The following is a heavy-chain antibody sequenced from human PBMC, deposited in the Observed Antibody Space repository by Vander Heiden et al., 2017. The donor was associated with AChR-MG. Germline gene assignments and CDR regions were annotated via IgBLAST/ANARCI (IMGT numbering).Heavy chain of an antibody. CDR3: ARPKGAGSGLYRFDY. D-gene: IGHD6-19*01. J-gene: IGHJ4*02. V-gene: IGHV1-69*01. CDR2: SIPIFGTA. Sequence: QVQLVQAGAEVKKPGSSVKVSCKASGGTFSSYAIGWVRQAPGQGLEWVGGSIPIFGTANDAPKFQGRGTITADESTSTAYMELSSLRSEDTAVYYCARPKGAGSGLYRFDYWGQGTLVTVSS. CDR1: GGTFSSYA.